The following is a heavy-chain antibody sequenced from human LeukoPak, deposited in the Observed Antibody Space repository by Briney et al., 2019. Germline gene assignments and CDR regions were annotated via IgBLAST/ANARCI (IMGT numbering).Heavy chain of an antibody. J-gene: IGHJ3*02. D-gene: IGHD1-26*01. CDR3: ARVLIVGADWSYDAFDI. V-gene: IGHV3-20*04. CDR1: GLTFDDYG. CDR2: INWNGGST. Sequence: GGSLRLSCAASGLTFDDYGMSWVRQAPGKGLEWVSGINWNGGSTGYADSVKGRFTISRDNAKNSLYLPMNSLRAEDTAVYYCARVLIVGADWSYDAFDIWGQGTMVTVYS.